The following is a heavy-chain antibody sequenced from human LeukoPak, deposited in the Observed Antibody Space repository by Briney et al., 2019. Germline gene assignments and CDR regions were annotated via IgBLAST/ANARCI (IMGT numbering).Heavy chain of an antibody. CDR3: ARAARSGAFDI. V-gene: IGHV1-46*01. CDR1: GYKFTDYY. J-gene: IGHJ3*02. D-gene: IGHD3-10*01. Sequence: ASVRVSCKASGYKFTDYYLHWVRQAPGQGLEWMGIINPSGGSTSYAQKFQGRVTMTRDTSTSTVYMELSSLRSEDTAVYYCARAARSGAFDIWGQGTMVTVSS. CDR2: INPSGGST.